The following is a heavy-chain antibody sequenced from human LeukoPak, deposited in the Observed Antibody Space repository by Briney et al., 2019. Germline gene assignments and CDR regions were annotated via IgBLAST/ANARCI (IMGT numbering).Heavy chain of an antibody. V-gene: IGHV1-2*02. D-gene: IGHD3-22*01. J-gene: IGHJ6*03. CDR2: INPNSGGT. CDR1: GYTFTGYY. Sequence: ASVTVSCKASGYTFTGYYMHWVRQAPGQGLEWMGWINPNSGGTNYAQKFQGRVTMTRDTSISTAYMELSRLRSDDTAVYYCARDSIQHYYDSSGYYYTLYYYYYMDVWGKGTTVTISS. CDR3: ARDSIQHYYDSSGYYYTLYYYYYMDV.